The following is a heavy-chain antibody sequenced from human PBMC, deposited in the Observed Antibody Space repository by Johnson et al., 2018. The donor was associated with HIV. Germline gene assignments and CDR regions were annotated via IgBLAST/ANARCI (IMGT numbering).Heavy chain of an antibody. Sequence: EVQLVESGGGMVQPGKSLGLSCTVSGFTFSTNAMHWVRQSPGKGLEYVSTITTNGDSTYYASSVKGRFTISRDNSKNTLYLQMNSLRAEDTAVYYCAREGPMVRSGAFDIWGQGTMATVSS. CDR3: AREGPMVRSGAFDI. CDR2: ITTNGDST. D-gene: IGHD3-10*01. J-gene: IGHJ3*02. CDR1: GFTFSTNA. V-gene: IGHV3-64*01.